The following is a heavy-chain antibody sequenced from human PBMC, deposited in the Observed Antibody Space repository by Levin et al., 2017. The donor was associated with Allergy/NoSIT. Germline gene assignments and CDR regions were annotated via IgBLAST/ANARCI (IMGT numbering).Heavy chain of an antibody. CDR2: IFPGDSET. V-gene: IGHV5-51*01. D-gene: IGHD2-15*01. Sequence: GESLKISCKGSGYRFTSYWIAWVRQMPGKGLEWMGIIFPGDSETIYSPSFRGQVTISVDTSIRTAYLQWSSLKASDTAMYYCARVHHDGGYCSGGSCWFDPWGHGTLVTVSS. CDR3: ARVHHDGGYCSGGSCWFDP. J-gene: IGHJ5*02. CDR1: GYRFTSYW.